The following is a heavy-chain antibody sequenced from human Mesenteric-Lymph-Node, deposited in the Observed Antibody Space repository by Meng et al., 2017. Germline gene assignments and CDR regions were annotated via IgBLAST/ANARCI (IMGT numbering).Heavy chain of an antibody. D-gene: IGHD3-16*01. Sequence: GESLKISCAASGLTFSNYAMSWVRQAPGKGLEWVSTISGSSDRSYYTGSVKGRFTISRDNSKNTLYLQMSSLRVDDTAVYYCANWAWLESWGQGTLVTVSS. CDR1: GLTFSNYA. V-gene: IGHV3-23*01. J-gene: IGHJ5*01. CDR2: ISGSSDRS. CDR3: ANWAWLES.